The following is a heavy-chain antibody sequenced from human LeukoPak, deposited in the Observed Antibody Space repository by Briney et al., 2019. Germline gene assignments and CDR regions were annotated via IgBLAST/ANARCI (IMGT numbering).Heavy chain of an antibody. V-gene: IGHV3-23*01. CDR3: AKMGYDFWSGYYAY. Sequence: GGSLRLSCAASGFTFSSYAMSWVRQAPGKGLEWVSAISGSGGSTYYADSVKGRFTISRDNSKNTLCLQMNSLRAEDTAVYYCAKMGYDFWSGYYAYWGQGTLVTVSS. CDR2: ISGSGGST. CDR1: GFTFSSYA. J-gene: IGHJ4*02. D-gene: IGHD3-3*01.